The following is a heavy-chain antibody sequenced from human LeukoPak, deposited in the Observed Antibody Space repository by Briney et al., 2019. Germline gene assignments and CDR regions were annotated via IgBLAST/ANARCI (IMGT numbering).Heavy chain of an antibody. V-gene: IGHV3-11*04. D-gene: IGHD6-6*01. Sequence: NPGGSLRLSCAASGFTFSDYYMSWIRQAPGKGLEWIAYISSSTSTINYADSVKGRFTISRDNANDSLFLQMNSLRVDDTAIYYCARRPPTGAALDHWGQGTRVTVSS. CDR1: GFTFSDYY. J-gene: IGHJ5*02. CDR3: ARRPPTGAALDH. CDR2: ISSSTSTI.